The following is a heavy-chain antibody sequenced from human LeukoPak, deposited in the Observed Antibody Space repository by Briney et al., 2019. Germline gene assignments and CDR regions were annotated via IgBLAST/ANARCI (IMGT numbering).Heavy chain of an antibody. CDR2: ISGSGGST. CDR3: ATNTYYYDSSGYSFDY. D-gene: IGHD3-22*01. CDR1: GFTFSSYA. Sequence: GGSLRLSCAASGFTFSSYAMSWVRQAPGKGLEWVSAISGSGGSTYYADSVKGRFTISRDNSKNTLYLQMNSLRAEDTAVYYCATNTYYYDSSGYSFDYWGQGTLVTVSS. V-gene: IGHV3-23*01. J-gene: IGHJ4*02.